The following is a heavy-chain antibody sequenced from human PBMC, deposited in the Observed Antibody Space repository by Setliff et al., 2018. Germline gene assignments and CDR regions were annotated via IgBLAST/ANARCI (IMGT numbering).Heavy chain of an antibody. CDR1: GFTFSAYS. CDR3: ARERTMAVSSIPDY. CDR2: TSSTGRYR. J-gene: IGHJ4*02. V-gene: IGHV3-21*01. D-gene: IGHD2-21*02. Sequence: PGGSLRLSCAASGFTFSAYSMNWVRQAPGKGLEWVASTSSTGRYRFYADSVKGRFTVSKDNAKNSVYLQMNNLRGDDTAVYYCARERTMAVSSIPDYWGQGVLVTVSS.